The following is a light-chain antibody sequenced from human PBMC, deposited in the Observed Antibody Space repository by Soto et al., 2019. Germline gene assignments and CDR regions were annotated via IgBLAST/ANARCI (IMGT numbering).Light chain of an antibody. CDR1: SSDVGGFEY. Sequence: QSVLSQPASVSGSPGQSITISCTGTSSDVGGFEYVSWYQHQPGKAPKLIIYDVTKRPSGVSNCFSGSKSGNTASLTISGLQAEDEGDYYCQSYDSSLSGYVFGTGTKVTVL. CDR2: DVT. J-gene: IGLJ1*01. V-gene: IGLV2-14*01. CDR3: QSYDSSLSGYV.